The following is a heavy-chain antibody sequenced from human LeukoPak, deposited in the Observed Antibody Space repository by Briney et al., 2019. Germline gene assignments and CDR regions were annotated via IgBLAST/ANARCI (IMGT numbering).Heavy chain of an antibody. CDR3: AYGDPFHYYGMDV. V-gene: IGHV1-8*01. J-gene: IGHJ6*04. D-gene: IGHD4-17*01. Sequence: ASVKVSCKASGYTFTSYDINWVRQATGQGLEWMGWMNPNSGNTGYAQKFQGRVTITADESTSTAYMELSSLRSEDTAVYYCAYGDPFHYYGMDVWGKGTTVTVSS. CDR1: GYTFTSYD. CDR2: MNPNSGNT.